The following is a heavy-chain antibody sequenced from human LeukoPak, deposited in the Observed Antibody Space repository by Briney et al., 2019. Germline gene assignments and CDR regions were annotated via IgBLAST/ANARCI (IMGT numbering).Heavy chain of an antibody. V-gene: IGHV3-23*01. D-gene: IGHD5-18*01. Sequence: GGSLRLSCAASGFTFTSSAMNWVRQAPGKGLEWVSVISGSGGTTLYADSVKGRFTISRDNSKSTLYLQMNSLRAEDTAVYYCAKAQGIQLWLKYFQHWGQGTLVTVSS. CDR2: ISGSGGTT. CDR3: AKAQGIQLWLKYFQH. CDR1: GFTFTSSA. J-gene: IGHJ1*01.